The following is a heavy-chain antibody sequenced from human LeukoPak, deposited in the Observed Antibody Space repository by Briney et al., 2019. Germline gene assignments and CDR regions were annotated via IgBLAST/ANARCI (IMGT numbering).Heavy chain of an antibody. J-gene: IGHJ4*02. CDR3: ARGLTVTTRYYFDY. V-gene: IGHV1-18*01. D-gene: IGHD4-17*01. Sequence: ASVKVSCKASGYTFTSYGISWVRQAPGQGLEWMGWISAYNGNTNYAQKLQGRVTMTTDTSTSTAYMELRSLRSEDTAVYYCARGLTVTTRYYFDYWGQGTLVTVSS. CDR2: ISAYNGNT. CDR1: GYTFTSYG.